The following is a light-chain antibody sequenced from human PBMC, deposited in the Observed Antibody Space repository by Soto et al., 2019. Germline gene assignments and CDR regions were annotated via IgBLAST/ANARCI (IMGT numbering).Light chain of an antibody. V-gene: IGKV1-5*03. CDR3: QQYNSYSRT. Sequence: DIQMTQSPSTLSGSVGDRVTIPCRASQTISSWLAWYQQKPGKAPKLLIYKASSLESGVPSRFSGSGSGTEFTLTISSLQPDDFATYYCQQYNSYSRTFGQGTKVDI. J-gene: IGKJ1*01. CDR2: KAS. CDR1: QTISSW.